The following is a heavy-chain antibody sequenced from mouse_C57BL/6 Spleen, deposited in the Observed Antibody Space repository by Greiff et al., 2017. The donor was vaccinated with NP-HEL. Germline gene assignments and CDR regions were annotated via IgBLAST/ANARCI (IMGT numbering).Heavy chain of an antibody. V-gene: IGHV1-50*01. CDR2: IDPSDSYT. CDR1: GYTFTSYW. Sequence: QVQLQQPGAELVKPGASVKLSCKASGYTFTSYWMQWVKQRPGQGLEWIGEIDPSDSYTNYNQKFKGKATLTVDTSSSTAYMQLSSLTSEDSAVYYCARNSNCDYWGQGITLTVSS. J-gene: IGHJ2*01. D-gene: IGHD2-5*01. CDR3: ARNSNCDY.